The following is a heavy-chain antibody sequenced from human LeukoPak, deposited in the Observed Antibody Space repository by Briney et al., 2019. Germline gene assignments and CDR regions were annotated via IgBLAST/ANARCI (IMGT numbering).Heavy chain of an antibody. V-gene: IGHV4-59*01. CDR1: GGSISSYY. CDR2: IYCSGST. J-gene: IGHJ4*02. Sequence: SETLSLTCTVSGGSISSYYWSWIRQPPGKGLEWIGYIYCSGSTNYNPSLKSRVTISVDTSKNQFSLKLSSVTAADTAVYYCARDDGRNYFDYWGQGTLVTVSS. CDR3: ARDDGRNYFDY.